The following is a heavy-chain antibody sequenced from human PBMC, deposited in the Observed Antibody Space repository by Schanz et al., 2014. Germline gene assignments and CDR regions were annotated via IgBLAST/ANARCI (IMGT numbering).Heavy chain of an antibody. D-gene: IGHD5-12*01. Sequence: QVQLVQSGADVKKPGASVKVSCKASGYIFSSYAIHWVRQAPGQGLEWMGWINPNSGETNYEQKFKGRVTLTSDTSISTAFMELSGLTSDDTATYFCARARYTGYECSGYWGQGTLLIVSS. J-gene: IGHJ4*02. V-gene: IGHV1-2*02. CDR3: ARARYTGYECSGY. CDR2: INPNSGET. CDR1: GYIFSSYA.